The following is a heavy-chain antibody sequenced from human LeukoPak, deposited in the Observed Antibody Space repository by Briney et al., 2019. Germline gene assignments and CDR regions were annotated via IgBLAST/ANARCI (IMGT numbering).Heavy chain of an antibody. D-gene: IGHD3-10*01. CDR2: VHPNTGVT. CDR3: ARDPYYYGSGNYYMGAENWFDP. J-gene: IGHJ5*02. Sequence: ASVKVSCKASGYTFTDYYVQWVRQAPGQGLEWMGSVHPNTGVTNYAQKFKGRVTMTSDTSIRTAYMILNSLISDDTAVYYCARDPYYYGSGNYYMGAENWFDPWGQGTLVTVSS. CDR1: GYTFTDYY. V-gene: IGHV1-2*02.